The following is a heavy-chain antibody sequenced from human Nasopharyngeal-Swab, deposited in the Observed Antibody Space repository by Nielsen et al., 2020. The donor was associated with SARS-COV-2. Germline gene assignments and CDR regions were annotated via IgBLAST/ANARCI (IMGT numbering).Heavy chain of an antibody. Sequence: SETLSLTCTVSGGSTSSYYWNWIRQPPGKGLEWIGFIYYSGNTNYNPSLKSRVTISVATSKDQFSLKLSSVTAADTAVYYCAREAPQTARDYSYYAMDVWGQGTTVTVSS. CDR3: AREAPQTARDYSYYAMDV. J-gene: IGHJ6*02. V-gene: IGHV4-59*01. CDR2: IYYSGNT. D-gene: IGHD2-21*02. CDR1: GGSTSSYY.